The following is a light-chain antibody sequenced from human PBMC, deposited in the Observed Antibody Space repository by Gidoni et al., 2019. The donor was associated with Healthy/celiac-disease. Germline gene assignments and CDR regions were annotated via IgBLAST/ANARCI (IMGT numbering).Light chain of an antibody. Sequence: DIPMTQSPSTLSASVGDRVTITCRASQSISSWLAWYQQKPGKAPKLLIYKASSLESGVPSRFSGSGSGTEFTLTISSRQPDDVATYYCQQYNSYRYVTFGQGTKLEIK. CDR2: KAS. CDR3: QQYNSYRYVT. V-gene: IGKV1-5*03. J-gene: IGKJ2*01. CDR1: QSISSW.